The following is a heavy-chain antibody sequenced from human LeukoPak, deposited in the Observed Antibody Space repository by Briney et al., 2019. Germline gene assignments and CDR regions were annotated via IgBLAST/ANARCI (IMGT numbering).Heavy chain of an antibody. J-gene: IGHJ4*02. V-gene: IGHV3-30*02. D-gene: IGHD1-26*01. CDR2: IRYDGSNK. Sequence: GGSLRLSCAASGFTFSSYWMSWVRQAPGKGLEWVAFIRYDGSNKYYADSVKGRFTISRDNSKNTLYLQMNSLRAEDTAVYYCAKDRNYSGSYSFDYWGQGTLVTVSS. CDR1: GFTFSSYW. CDR3: AKDRNYSGSYSFDY.